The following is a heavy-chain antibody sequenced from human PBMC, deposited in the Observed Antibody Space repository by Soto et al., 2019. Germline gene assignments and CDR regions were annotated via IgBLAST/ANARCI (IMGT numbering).Heavy chain of an antibody. Sequence: EVQLVESGGGLIQPGGSLRLSCAASGFSVSSNYLTWVRQAPGKGLEWVSVIYRDGSTYYADSVKGCFTISRDNSKNTRYLQMNSLRAEDTAVYYCASARSTVAGRFDYWGQGTLVSVSS. V-gene: IGHV3-53*01. D-gene: IGHD6-19*01. CDR3: ASARSTVAGRFDY. CDR2: IYRDGST. CDR1: GFSVSSNY. J-gene: IGHJ4*02.